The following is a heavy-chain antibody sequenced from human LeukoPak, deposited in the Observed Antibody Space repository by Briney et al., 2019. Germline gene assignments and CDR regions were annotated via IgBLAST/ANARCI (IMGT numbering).Heavy chain of an antibody. CDR2: ISGSGGST. V-gene: IGHV3-23*01. J-gene: IGHJ4*02. CDR1: GFTFSSYA. CDR3: ARGRSWGPYYFDY. Sequence: PGGSLRLSCAASGFTFSSYAMSWVRQAPGEGLEWVSAISGSGGSTYYADSVKGRFTISRDNSKNTLYLQMNSLRAEDTAVYYCARGRSWGPYYFDYWGQGTLVTVSS. D-gene: IGHD3-16*01.